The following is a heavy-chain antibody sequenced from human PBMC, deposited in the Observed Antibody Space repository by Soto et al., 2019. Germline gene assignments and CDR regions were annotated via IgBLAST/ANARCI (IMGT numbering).Heavy chain of an antibody. J-gene: IGHJ4*02. V-gene: IGHV3-48*02. CDR1: GFTFSSYS. Sequence: EVQLVESGGGLVQPGGSLRLSCAASGFTFSSYSMNWVRQAPGKGLEWVSYISSSSSTIYYADTVKGRFTISRDNAENSLYLQMNSLRDKDTAVYYRARDCEDDYVWGSYRHPGYFDYWGQGTLVTVSS. CDR2: ISSSSSTI. CDR3: ARDCEDDYVWGSYRHPGYFDY. D-gene: IGHD3-16*02.